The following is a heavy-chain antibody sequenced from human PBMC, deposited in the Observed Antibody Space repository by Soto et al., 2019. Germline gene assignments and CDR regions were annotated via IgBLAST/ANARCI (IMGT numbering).Heavy chain of an antibody. V-gene: IGHV1-18*01. J-gene: IGHJ4*02. CDR3: ARNRQWELPTLFFDY. CDR2: ISAYNGNT. D-gene: IGHD1-26*01. CDR1: GYTFTSYG. Sequence: QVQLVQSGAEVKKPGASVKVSCKASGYTFTSYGISWVRQAPGQGLEWMGWISAYNGNTNYAQKRQGRVTMTTDTSTSAAYTELRSLRSADTAVYYCARNRQWELPTLFFDYWGQGTLVTGSS.